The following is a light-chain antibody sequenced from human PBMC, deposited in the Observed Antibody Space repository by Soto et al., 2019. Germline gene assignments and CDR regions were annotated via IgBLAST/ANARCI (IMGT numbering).Light chain of an antibody. Sequence: IVMTQSPESLAVSLGEEATINCKSSQNVLDRSGNKNAVAWYQRKPGQPPKLLIYWASTREYGVPDRFGGSGSGTDFTLPISGLQAEDVAVYFFQQYSTTPPTFGQGTKVEIK. CDR3: QQYSTTPPT. V-gene: IGKV4-1*01. CDR2: WAS. CDR1: QNVLDRSGNKNA. J-gene: IGKJ1*01.